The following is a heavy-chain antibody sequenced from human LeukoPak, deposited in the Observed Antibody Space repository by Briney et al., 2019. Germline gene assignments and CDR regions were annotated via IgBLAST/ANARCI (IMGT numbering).Heavy chain of an antibody. CDR3: AGEGIQLWFGMDV. CDR2: ISSNGGST. V-gene: IGHV3-64*01. Sequence: GGSLRLSCAASGFTFSSYAMHWVRQAPGKGLEYVSAISSNGGSTYYANSVKGRFTISRDNSKNTLYLQMGSLRAEDMAVYYCAGEGIQLWFGMDVWGQGTTVTVSS. CDR1: GFTFSSYA. D-gene: IGHD5-18*01. J-gene: IGHJ6*02.